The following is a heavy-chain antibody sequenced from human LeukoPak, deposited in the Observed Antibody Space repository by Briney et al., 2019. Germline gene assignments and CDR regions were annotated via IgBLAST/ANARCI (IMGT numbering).Heavy chain of an antibody. CDR3: AKGPYSGFS. CDR1: GFTFSSYA. Sequence: GGSLRLSCAASGFTFSSYAMSWVRQAPGKGLEWVSAISGSGGNTYYADSVKGRFTISTDNSKNTLYPQMNSLRAEDTAVYYCAKGPYSGFSWGQGTLVTVSS. V-gene: IGHV3-23*01. J-gene: IGHJ5*02. D-gene: IGHD1-26*01. CDR2: ISGSGGNT.